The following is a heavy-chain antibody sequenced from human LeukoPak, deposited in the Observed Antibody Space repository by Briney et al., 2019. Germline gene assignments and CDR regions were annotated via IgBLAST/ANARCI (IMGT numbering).Heavy chain of an antibody. V-gene: IGHV3-43*02. J-gene: IGHJ6*02. CDR1: GFTFDDFA. CDR3: AKAIEPRAAARPYGMDV. Sequence: GGSLRLSCAASGFTFDDFAMHWVRQGPGKGLEWVSLISGDGNRIHYADSVKGRFTISRDNSKNSLYLQMNSLRTEDTALYYCAKAIEPRAAARPYGMDVWGLGTTVTVSS. CDR2: ISGDGNRI. D-gene: IGHD6-13*01.